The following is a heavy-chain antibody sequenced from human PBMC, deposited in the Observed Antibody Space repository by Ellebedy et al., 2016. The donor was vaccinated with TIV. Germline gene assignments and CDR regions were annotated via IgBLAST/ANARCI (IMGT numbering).Heavy chain of an antibody. CDR2: IYYSGSP. D-gene: IGHD2/OR15-2a*01. V-gene: IGHV4-39*02. CDR1: GGSISSAIYY. CDR3: ARVGGWSGNFQYYFDY. J-gene: IGHJ4*02. Sequence: SETLSLTCTVSGGSISSAIYYWGWIRQPPGTGLEWIGSIYYSGSPYYNPSLKGRLTISVDTSKNQFSLKLTSVTAADTALYYCARVGGWSGNFQYYFDYWGLGTLVTVSS.